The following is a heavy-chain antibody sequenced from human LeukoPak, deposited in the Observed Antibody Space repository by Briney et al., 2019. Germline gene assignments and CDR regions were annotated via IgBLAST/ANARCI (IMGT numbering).Heavy chain of an antibody. J-gene: IGHJ4*02. CDR2: IKQDGSEK. D-gene: IGHD6-19*01. CDR3: AREIGSSGWAKGDY. Sequence: GGSLRLSCAASGFTFSSYWMSWVRQAPGKGLEWVANIKQDGSEKYYVGSVKGRFTISRDNAKNSLYLQMNSLRAEDTAVYYCAREIGSSGWAKGDYWGQGTLVTVSS. CDR1: GFTFSSYW. V-gene: IGHV3-7*01.